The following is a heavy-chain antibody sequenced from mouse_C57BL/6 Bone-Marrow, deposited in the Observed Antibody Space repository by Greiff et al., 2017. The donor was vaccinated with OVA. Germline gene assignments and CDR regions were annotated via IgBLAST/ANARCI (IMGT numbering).Heavy chain of an antibody. CDR3: AIYDGYYV. D-gene: IGHD2-3*01. J-gene: IGHJ2*01. CDR2: INPSTGGT. V-gene: IGHV1-42*01. Sequence: EVKLVESGPELVKPGASVKISCKASGYSFTGYYMNWVKQSPEKSLEWIGEINPSTGGTTYNQKFKAKATLTVDKSSSTAYMQLKSLTSEDSAVYYCAIYDGYYVWGQGTTLTVSS. CDR1: GYSFTGYY.